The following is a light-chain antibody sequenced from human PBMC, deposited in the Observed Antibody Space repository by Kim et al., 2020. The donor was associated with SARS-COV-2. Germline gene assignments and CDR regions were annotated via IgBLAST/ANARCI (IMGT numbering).Light chain of an antibody. CDR2: AAS. Sequence: DIQMTQSPSSLSASVGDRVTITCRASQSIISYLNWYQQKPGKAPKLLIYAASSLQSGVPSRFSGSGSGTDFTLTISSLQPEDFATYYCQQSYSTPPTFGQGTKLEI. J-gene: IGKJ2*01. V-gene: IGKV1-39*01. CDR1: QSIISY. CDR3: QQSYSTPPT.